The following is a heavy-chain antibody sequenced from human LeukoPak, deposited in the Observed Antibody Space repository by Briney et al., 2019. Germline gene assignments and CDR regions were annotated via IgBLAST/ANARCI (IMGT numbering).Heavy chain of an antibody. V-gene: IGHV1-2*02. D-gene: IGHD2-15*01. Sequence: ASVKVSCKASGYTFTTYNIHWVRQARGQGLEWMGWITPNSGGTNYAQKFQGRVTMTRDTSISTAYMELSRLRSDDTAAYSCARGRGGGYFDFWGQETLVTVSS. CDR2: ITPNSGGT. J-gene: IGHJ4*02. CDR1: GYTFTTYN. CDR3: ARGRGGGYFDF.